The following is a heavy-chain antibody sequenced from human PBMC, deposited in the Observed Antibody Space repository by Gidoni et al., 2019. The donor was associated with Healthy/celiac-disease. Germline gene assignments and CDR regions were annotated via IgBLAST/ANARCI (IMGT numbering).Heavy chain of an antibody. D-gene: IGHD6-19*01. CDR2: IIPTFGTA. J-gene: IGHJ2*01. Sequence: QVQLVQSGAEVKKPGSPVKVSCTASGGTFSSYAISWVRQAPGQGLEWMGGIIPTFGTANYAQKFQGRVTITADESTSTAYMELSSLRSEDTAVYYCARAFWYSSGLDWYFDLWGRGTLVTVSS. CDR3: ARAFWYSSGLDWYFDL. V-gene: IGHV1-69*01. CDR1: GGTFSSYA.